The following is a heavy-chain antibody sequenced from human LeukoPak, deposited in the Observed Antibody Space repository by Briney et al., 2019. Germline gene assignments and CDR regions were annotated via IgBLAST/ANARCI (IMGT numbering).Heavy chain of an antibody. J-gene: IGHJ5*02. CDR2: ISSSGSTI. Sequence: GGSLRLSCAASGFTFSDYYMSWIRQAPGKGLEWVSYISSSGSTIYYADSVKGRFTISRDNAKNSLYLQMNSLRAEDTAVYYCAKNAAIKFFDPWGQGTLVTVSS. D-gene: IGHD6-25*01. CDR1: GFTFSDYY. CDR3: AKNAAIKFFDP. V-gene: IGHV3-11*01.